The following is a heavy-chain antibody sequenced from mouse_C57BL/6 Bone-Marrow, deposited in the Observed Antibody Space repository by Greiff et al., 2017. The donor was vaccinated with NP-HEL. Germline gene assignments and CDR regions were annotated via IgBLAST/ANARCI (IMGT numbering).Heavy chain of an antibody. CDR3: ARGYYGYDDWYFDV. V-gene: IGHV1-76*01. CDR1: GYTFTDYY. D-gene: IGHD2-2*01. J-gene: IGHJ1*03. Sequence: QVQLQQSGAELVRPGASVKLSCKASGYTFTDYYINWVKQRPGPGLEWIARIYPGSGNTYYNEKFKGKATLTAEKSSSTAYMQLSSLTSEDSAVYFCARGYYGYDDWYFDVWGTGTTVTVSS. CDR2: IYPGSGNT.